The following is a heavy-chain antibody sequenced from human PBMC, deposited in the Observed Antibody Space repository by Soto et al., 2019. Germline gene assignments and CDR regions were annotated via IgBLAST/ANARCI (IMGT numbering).Heavy chain of an antibody. Sequence: PSETLSLTCTVSGGSISSGGYYWSWIRQHPGKGLEWIGYIYYSGSTYYSPSLKSRVTISVDTSKNQFSLKLSSVTAADTAVYYCARDQATAFDIWGQGTMVTVS. CDR3: ARDQATAFDI. D-gene: IGHD5-12*01. CDR1: GGSISSGGYY. CDR2: IYYSGST. J-gene: IGHJ3*02. V-gene: IGHV4-31*03.